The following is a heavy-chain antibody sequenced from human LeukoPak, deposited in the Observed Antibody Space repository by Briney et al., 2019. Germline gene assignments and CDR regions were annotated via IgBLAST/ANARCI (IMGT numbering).Heavy chain of an antibody. V-gene: IGHV3-33*01. J-gene: IGHJ6*02. CDR3: ARVTETSGHSIRLEG. Sequence: GGSMRLSWAASGFTFRYYGMHWVRQAPGKGLEWVAAIQSDGSREYYADSVKGRFAISRDDSRSSHYLQMNSLRDEDTAVYYCARVTETSGHSIRLEGWGHGITVS. D-gene: IGHD4-17*01. CDR1: GFTFRYYG. CDR2: IQSDGSRE.